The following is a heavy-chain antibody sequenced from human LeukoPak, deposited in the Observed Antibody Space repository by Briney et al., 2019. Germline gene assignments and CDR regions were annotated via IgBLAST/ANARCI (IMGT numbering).Heavy chain of an antibody. CDR3: ARDPQGMDV. V-gene: IGHV3-30*03. Sequence: GRSLRLSCAASGFTFSSYGMHWVRQAPSKGLEWVAVISYDGSNKYYADSVKGRFTISRDNSKNTLYLQMNSLRAEDTAVYYCARDPQGMDVWGKGTTVTVSS. CDR2: ISYDGSNK. J-gene: IGHJ6*04. CDR1: GFTFSSYG.